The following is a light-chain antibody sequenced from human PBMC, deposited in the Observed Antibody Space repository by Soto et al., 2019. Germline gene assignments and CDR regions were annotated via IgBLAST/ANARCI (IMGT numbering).Light chain of an antibody. CDR2: DVS. J-gene: IGLJ2*01. Sequence: QSALTQPRSVSGSPGQSVTISCTGTSSDVGGYNYVSWYQQHPGKAPKLMIYDVSKRPSGVPDRFSGSKSDNTASLTISGLQAEDEADYYCCSYAGSYIHVVFGGGTKLTVL. CDR3: CSYAGSYIHVV. V-gene: IGLV2-11*01. CDR1: SSDVGGYNY.